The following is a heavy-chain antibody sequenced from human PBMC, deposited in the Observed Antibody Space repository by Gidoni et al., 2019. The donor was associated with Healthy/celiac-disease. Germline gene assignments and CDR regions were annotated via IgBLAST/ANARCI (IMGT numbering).Heavy chain of an antibody. V-gene: IGHV3-30-3*01. CDR1: GFTFSSYA. J-gene: IGHJ4*02. D-gene: IGHD6-19*01. CDR2: ISYDGSNK. Sequence: QVQLVESGGGVVQPGRSLRLPCAASGFTFSSYAMHWVRQAPGKGLEWVAVISYDGSNKYYADSVKGRFTISRDNSKNTLYLQMNSLRAEDTAVYYCARDAPPYSSGWYLGYWGQGTLVTVSS. CDR3: ARDAPPYSSGWYLGY.